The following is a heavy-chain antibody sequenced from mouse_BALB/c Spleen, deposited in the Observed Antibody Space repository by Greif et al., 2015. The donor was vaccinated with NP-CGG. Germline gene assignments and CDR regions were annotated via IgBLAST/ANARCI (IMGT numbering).Heavy chain of an antibody. CDR2: FRGGGGST. Sequence: EVQLVESGGGLVKPGGSLKLSCAASGFAFSSYDMSWVRQTPEKRLEWAAYFRGGGGSTYYPDTVKGRFTISRDNAKNTLYLQMSSLKSEDTAMYYCARYDGYYYYAMDYWGQGTSVTVSS. CDR3: ARYDGYYYYAMDY. V-gene: IGHV5-12-1*01. CDR1: GFAFSSYD. J-gene: IGHJ4*01. D-gene: IGHD2-3*01.